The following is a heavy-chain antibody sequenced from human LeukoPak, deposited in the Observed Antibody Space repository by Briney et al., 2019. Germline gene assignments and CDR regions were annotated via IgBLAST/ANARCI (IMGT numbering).Heavy chain of an antibody. Sequence: GXSLXLSCAASGFTFSSYSMSWVRQAPGKGLEWVAYISSSSSTLHYADPVKGRFTISRDNAKNSLYLQMNSLRDEDTAVYYCARDGRPFDIWGQGTMVTVSS. CDR3: ARDGRPFDI. CDR1: GFTFSSYS. J-gene: IGHJ3*02. V-gene: IGHV3-48*02. CDR2: ISSSSSTL.